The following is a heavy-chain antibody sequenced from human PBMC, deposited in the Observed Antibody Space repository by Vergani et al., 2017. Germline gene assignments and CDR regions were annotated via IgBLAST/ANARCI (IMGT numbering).Heavy chain of an antibody. CDR1: GGSFSGYY. J-gene: IGHJ3*02. CDR3: AREGYGGNSATFDI. D-gene: IGHD4-23*01. V-gene: IGHV4-34*01. Sequence: QVQLQQWGAGLLKPSETLSLTCAVYGGSFSGYYWSWTRQPPGKGLEWIGEINHSGSTNYNPSLKSRVTISVDTSKNQFSLKLSSVTAADTAVYYCAREGYGGNSATFDIWGQGTMVTVSS. CDR2: INHSGST.